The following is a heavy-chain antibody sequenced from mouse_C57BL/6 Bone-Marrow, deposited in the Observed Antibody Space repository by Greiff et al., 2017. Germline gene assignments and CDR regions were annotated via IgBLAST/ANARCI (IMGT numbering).Heavy chain of an antibody. CDR1: GYAFSSSW. J-gene: IGHJ2*01. CDR2: IYPGDGDT. V-gene: IGHV1-82*01. CDR3: ARSGGNYERFDY. Sequence: QVQLQQSGPELVKPGASVKISCKASGYAFSSSWMNWVKQRPGKGLEWIGRIYPGDGDTNDNGKFKGKATLTADKSSSTAYMQLSSLTSEDSAVYFCARSGGNYERFDYWGQGTTLTVSS. D-gene: IGHD2-1*01.